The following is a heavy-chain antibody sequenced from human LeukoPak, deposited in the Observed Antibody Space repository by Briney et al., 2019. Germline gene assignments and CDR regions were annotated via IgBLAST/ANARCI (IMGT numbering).Heavy chain of an antibody. CDR1: GYTFTGYY. Sequence: ASVKVSCKASGYTFTGYYMHWVRQAPGQGLEWMGWINPNSGGTNYAQKFQGRVTMTRDTSISTAYMELSRLRSDDTAVYYCARDKCFGELVGWFDPWGQGTLVTVSS. CDR2: INPNSGGT. CDR3: ARDKCFGELVGWFDP. D-gene: IGHD3-10*01. V-gene: IGHV1-2*02. J-gene: IGHJ5*02.